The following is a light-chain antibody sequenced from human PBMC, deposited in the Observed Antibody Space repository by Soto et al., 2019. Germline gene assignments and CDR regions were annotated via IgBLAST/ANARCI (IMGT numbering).Light chain of an antibody. CDR3: QQYSRSRT. CDR2: GGY. V-gene: IGKV3-20*01. CDR1: QSVSSNH. Sequence: DIVLTQSPGTLSLSPGERATLSCRTSQSVSSNHLAWYKQKPGQAPGLLIYGGYSRATGIPVRFSGSGSETDFTLTITRLEPEYFAVYYCQQYSRSRTFGQGTKVDIK. J-gene: IGKJ1*01.